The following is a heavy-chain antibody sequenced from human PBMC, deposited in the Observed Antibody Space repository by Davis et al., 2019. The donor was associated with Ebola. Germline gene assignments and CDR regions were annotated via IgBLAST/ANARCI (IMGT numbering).Heavy chain of an antibody. CDR1: GYSFTSYW. Sequence: GESLKISCKGSGYSFTSYWIGWVRQMPGKGLECMGIIYPGDSDVRYSPSFQGQVTISADKSISTAYLQWSSPKASDTAMFYCVRLPYTFGLLDSWGQGTLVTVSS. CDR3: VRLPYTFGLLDS. V-gene: IGHV5-51*01. CDR2: IYPGDSDV. D-gene: IGHD5-18*01. J-gene: IGHJ5*01.